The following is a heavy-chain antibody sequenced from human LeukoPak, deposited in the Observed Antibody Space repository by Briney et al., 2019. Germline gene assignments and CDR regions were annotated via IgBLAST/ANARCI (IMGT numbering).Heavy chain of an antibody. V-gene: IGHV3-30-3*01. D-gene: IGHD2-2*01. CDR3: ARDAYCSSTSCYFYYYYGMDV. CDR1: GFTFSSYA. J-gene: IGHJ6*02. CDR2: ISYDGSNK. Sequence: RSLRLSCAASGFTFSSYAMHWVRQAPGKGLEWVAVISYDGSNKYYADSVKGRFTISRDNSKNTLYLQMNSLRAEDTAVYYCARDAYCSSTSCYFYYYYGMDVWGQGTTVTVSS.